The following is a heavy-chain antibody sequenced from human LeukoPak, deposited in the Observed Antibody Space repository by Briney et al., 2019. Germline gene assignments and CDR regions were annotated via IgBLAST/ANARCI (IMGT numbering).Heavy chain of an antibody. J-gene: IGHJ6*02. Sequence: SETLSLTCAVYGGSFSGYYWSWIRQPPGKGLEWIGEINHSGSTNYNPSLKSRVTISVDTSKNQFSLKLSSVTAADTAVYYCARGLVVPRIAAAEIYYYYGVDVWGQGTTVTVSS. D-gene: IGHD6-13*01. CDR2: INHSGST. V-gene: IGHV4-34*01. CDR3: ARGLVVPRIAAAEIYYYYGVDV. CDR1: GGSFSGYY.